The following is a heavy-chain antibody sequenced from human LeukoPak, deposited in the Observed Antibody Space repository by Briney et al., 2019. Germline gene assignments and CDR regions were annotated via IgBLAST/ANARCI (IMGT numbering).Heavy chain of an antibody. D-gene: IGHD3-22*01. Sequence: GGSLRLSCAASGFTFSSYGMHWVRQAPGKGLEWVAVISYDGSNKYYADSVKGRFTISRGNSKNTLYLQMNSLRAEDTAVYYCAKPRYYDSSGYPRFGRGPIDYWGQGTLVTVSS. J-gene: IGHJ4*02. CDR3: AKPRYYDSSGYPRFGRGPIDY. CDR2: ISYDGSNK. V-gene: IGHV3-30*18. CDR1: GFTFSSYG.